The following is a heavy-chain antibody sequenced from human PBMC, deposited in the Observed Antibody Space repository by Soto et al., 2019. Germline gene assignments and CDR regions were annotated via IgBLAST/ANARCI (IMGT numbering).Heavy chain of an antibody. V-gene: IGHV3-23*01. D-gene: IGHD2-2*01. Sequence: EVHLSESGGGLVQPGGSLRLSCVASGFRFSSFAMTWVRQAPGKGPEWLSAISGSGGSTYYADSVKGRFSISRDNSKNTLLLQMNSLRPEDTAVYFCAKYGDGIVVVPGAHFDYWGQGALVSVSS. J-gene: IGHJ4*02. CDR3: AKYGDGIVVVPGAHFDY. CDR1: GFRFSSFA. CDR2: ISGSGGST.